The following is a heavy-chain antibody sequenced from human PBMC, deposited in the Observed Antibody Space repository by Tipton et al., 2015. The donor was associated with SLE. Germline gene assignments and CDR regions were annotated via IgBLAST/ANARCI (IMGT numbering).Heavy chain of an antibody. V-gene: IGHV4-4*07. CDR1: GGSISSYY. CDR2: IYTSVTS. Sequence: TLSLTCTVSGGSISSYYWSWIRQPAGKGLEWIGRIYTSVTSSYSPSLRSRVTLSVDMSKNQVSLRLTSVTAADTAVYYCARDPAATLFFQHWGQGTLVTVSS. CDR3: ARDPAATLFFQH. D-gene: IGHD6-13*01. J-gene: IGHJ1*01.